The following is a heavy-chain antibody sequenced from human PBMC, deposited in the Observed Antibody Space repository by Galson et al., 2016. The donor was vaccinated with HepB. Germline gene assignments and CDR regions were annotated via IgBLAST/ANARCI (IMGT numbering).Heavy chain of an antibody. J-gene: IGHJ3*02. CDR1: GDSFYFYG. Sequence: SVKVSCKASGDSFYFYGINWVRQAPGQGLEWMGGITPLLGTTNYAQKFQGRVTITADKSTRTAYLDLSSLRSEDTAVYYCARDGGDDYGDSQGAFDIWGQGTTVTVSS. CDR3: ARDGGDDYGDSQGAFDI. V-gene: IGHV1-69*10. D-gene: IGHD4-17*01. CDR2: ITPLLGTT.